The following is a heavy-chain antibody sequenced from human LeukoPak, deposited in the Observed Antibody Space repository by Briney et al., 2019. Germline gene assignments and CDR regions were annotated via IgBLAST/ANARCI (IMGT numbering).Heavy chain of an antibody. V-gene: IGHV4-4*02. Sequence: PSETPSLTCAVSGGSISSSNWWSWVRQPPGKGLEWIGEIYHSGTTNYNPSLKSRVTMSVDKSKNQFSLKLSSVTAADTAVYYCASRTGYCSSTSCYSFDSWGQGTLVTVSS. CDR2: IYHSGTT. CDR3: ASRTGYCSSTSCYSFDS. CDR1: GGSISSSNW. J-gene: IGHJ4*02. D-gene: IGHD2-2*02.